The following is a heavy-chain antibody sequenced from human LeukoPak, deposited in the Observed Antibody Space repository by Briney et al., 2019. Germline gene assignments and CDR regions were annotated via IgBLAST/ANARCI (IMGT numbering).Heavy chain of an antibody. J-gene: IGHJ4*02. V-gene: IGHV3-23*01. CDR2: ISGSGGSN. CDR1: GFVFSNYA. D-gene: IGHD4-23*01. Sequence: GGSLRLSCGSSGFVFSNYAMNWVRQAPGKGLEWVSAISGSGGSNYYADSVKGRFSISRDNAKNTLYLQMNSLRVEDTAVYYCARGRPHGNDYWGQGTLVTVSS. CDR3: ARGRPHGNDY.